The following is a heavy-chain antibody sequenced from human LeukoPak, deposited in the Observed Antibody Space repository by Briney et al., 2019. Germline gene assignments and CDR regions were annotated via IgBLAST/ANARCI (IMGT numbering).Heavy chain of an antibody. Sequence: PGGSLRLSCAASGFTFNSYTMNWVRQAPGKGLEWVSTISSSSSNLYYADSVKGRFTISRDNAKNSLFLQMNSLIAEDTAVYYCARGPTRFDYWGQGTLVTVSS. J-gene: IGHJ4*02. CDR1: GFTFNSYT. CDR3: ARGPTRFDY. CDR2: ISSSSSNL. V-gene: IGHV3-21*01.